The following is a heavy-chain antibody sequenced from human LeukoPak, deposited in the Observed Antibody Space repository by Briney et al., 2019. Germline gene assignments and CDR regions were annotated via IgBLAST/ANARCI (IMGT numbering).Heavy chain of an antibody. CDR2: MNPNSGNT. V-gene: IGHV1-8*01. CDR1: GYTFTSYD. Sequence: ASVKVSCKASGYTFTSYDINWVRQATGQGLEWMGWMNPNSGNTGYAQKFQGRVTMTRNTSISTAYMELSSLRSEDTAVYYCARGRGYHYYYGMDVWGQGTTVTASS. CDR3: ARGRGYHYYYGMDV. D-gene: IGHD3-10*01. J-gene: IGHJ6*02.